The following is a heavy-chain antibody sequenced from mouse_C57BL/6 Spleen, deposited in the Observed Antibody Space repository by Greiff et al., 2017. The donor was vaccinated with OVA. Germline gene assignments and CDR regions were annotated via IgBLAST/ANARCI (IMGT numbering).Heavy chain of an antibody. Sequence: DVKLVESGGGLVKPGGSLKLSCAASGFTFSSYTMSWVRQTPEKRLEWVATLSGGGGNTYYPASVKGRFTISRDNAKNTLYLQMSSLMSEDTAVYYCARLGITTGYFDVWGTGTTVTVSS. D-gene: IGHD1-1*01. J-gene: IGHJ1*03. CDR2: LSGGGGNT. CDR1: GFTFSSYT. CDR3: ARLGITTGYFDV. V-gene: IGHV5-9*04.